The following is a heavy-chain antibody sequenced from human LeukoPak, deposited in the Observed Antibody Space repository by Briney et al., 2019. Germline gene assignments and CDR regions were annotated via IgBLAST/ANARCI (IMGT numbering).Heavy chain of an antibody. Sequence: SETLSLTGTVSGGSISSYYWSWIRQPPGKGLGWIGYIYYSGSTNYNPSLKSRVTISVDTSKNQFSLKLSSVTAADTAVYYCARSYGDYVNFDYWGQGTLVTVSS. CDR2: IYYSGST. J-gene: IGHJ4*02. D-gene: IGHD4-17*01. V-gene: IGHV4-59*01. CDR3: ARSYGDYVNFDY. CDR1: GGSISSYY.